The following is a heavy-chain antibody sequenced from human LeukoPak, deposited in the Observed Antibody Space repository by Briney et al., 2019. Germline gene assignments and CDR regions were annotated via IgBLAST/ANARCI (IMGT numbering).Heavy chain of an antibody. CDR1: GFTFSNYW. V-gene: IGHV3-30*03. CDR2: ISYDGSNK. CDR3: ARDSYALRYGMDV. Sequence: GGSLRLSCAASGFTFSNYWMSWVRQAPGKGLEWVAVISYDGSNKYYADSVKGRFTISRDNSKNTLYLQMNSLRAEDTAVYYCARDSYALRYGMDVWGQGTTVTVSS. J-gene: IGHJ6*02.